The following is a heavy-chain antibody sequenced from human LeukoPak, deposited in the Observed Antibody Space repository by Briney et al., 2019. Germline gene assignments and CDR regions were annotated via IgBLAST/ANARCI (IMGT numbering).Heavy chain of an antibody. J-gene: IGHJ4*02. CDR2: ISSSSSYI. CDR1: GFTFSSYS. D-gene: IGHD2-21*02. CDR3: ARDLGSRGDSSGY. Sequence: PGGSLRLSCAASGFTFSSYSMNWVRQAPGKGLEWVSSISSSSSYIYYADSVKGRFTISRDNAKNSLYLQMNSLRAEDTAVYYCARDLGSRGDSSGYWGQGTLVTVSS. V-gene: IGHV3-21*01.